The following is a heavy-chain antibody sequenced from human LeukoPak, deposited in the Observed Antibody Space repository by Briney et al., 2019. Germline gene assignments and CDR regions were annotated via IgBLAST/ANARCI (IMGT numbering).Heavy chain of an antibody. CDR2: INAGNGNT. CDR3: ARDDIGGSLYYYGMDV. V-gene: IGHV1-3*01. CDR1: GYTFTSYA. Sequence: ASVKVSCKASGYTFTSYAMHWVRQAPGQRLEWLGWINAGNGNTKYSQKFQGRVTITRDTSASTAYMQLSSLRSEDTAVYYCARDDIGGSLYYYGMDVWGQGTTVTVSS. D-gene: IGHD3-10*01. J-gene: IGHJ6*02.